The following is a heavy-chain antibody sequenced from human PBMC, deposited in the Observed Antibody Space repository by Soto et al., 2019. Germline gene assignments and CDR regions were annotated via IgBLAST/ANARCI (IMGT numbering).Heavy chain of an antibody. V-gene: IGHV4-31*03. CDR2: IYYSGST. Sequence: QVQLQESGPGLVKPSQTLSLTCTVSGGSISSGGYYWSWIRQHPVKGLEWIGYIYYSGSTYYNPSLQSRVTISVDTSKNQFSLKLSSVTAADTAVYYCARDLGYCSGGSCYSYFDYWGQGTLVTVSS. J-gene: IGHJ4*02. D-gene: IGHD2-15*01. CDR3: ARDLGYCSGGSCYSYFDY. CDR1: GGSISSGGYY.